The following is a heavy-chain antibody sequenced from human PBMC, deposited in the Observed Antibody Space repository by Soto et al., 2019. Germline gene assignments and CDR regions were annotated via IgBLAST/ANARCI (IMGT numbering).Heavy chain of an antibody. Sequence: ASVKVSCKTSGYTFTGYYLNWVRQAPGRGLEWVGWINPKTGDTNNAQKFQGKVTMTTDTSISTGYMELSGLKSDDTAVYYCVTGDHLVRWGQGTRVTVSS. V-gene: IGHV1-2*02. CDR1: GYTFTGYY. D-gene: IGHD6-6*01. CDR2: INPKTGDT. CDR3: VTGDHLVR. J-gene: IGHJ4*02.